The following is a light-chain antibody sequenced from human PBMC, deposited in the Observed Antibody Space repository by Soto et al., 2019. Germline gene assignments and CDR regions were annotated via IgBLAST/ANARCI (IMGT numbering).Light chain of an antibody. CDR1: PGVSSY. Sequence: EIVLTQSRATLSLSPGERATLSCRASPGVSSYLAWYQQKPGQAPRLLLYDTSNRATGIPARFSGSGSGTDFTLTISSLEPEDFAVYYCQQRSDWPWTFGQGTKVEIK. CDR2: DTS. V-gene: IGKV3-11*01. CDR3: QQRSDWPWT. J-gene: IGKJ1*01.